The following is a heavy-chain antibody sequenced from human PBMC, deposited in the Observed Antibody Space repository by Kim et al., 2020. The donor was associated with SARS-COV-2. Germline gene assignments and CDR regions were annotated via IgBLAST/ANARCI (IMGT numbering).Heavy chain of an antibody. J-gene: IGHJ6*03. CDR2: IYYSGST. D-gene: IGHD1-26*01. CDR1: GGSISSYY. Sequence: SETLSLTCTVSGGSISSYYWSWIRQPPGKGLEWIGYIYYSGSTNYNPSLKSRVTISVDTSKNQFSLKLSSVTAADTAVYYCARVRGGSYYFRYYYYMDVWGKGTTVTVSS. CDR3: ARVRGGSYYFRYYYYMDV. V-gene: IGHV4-59*01.